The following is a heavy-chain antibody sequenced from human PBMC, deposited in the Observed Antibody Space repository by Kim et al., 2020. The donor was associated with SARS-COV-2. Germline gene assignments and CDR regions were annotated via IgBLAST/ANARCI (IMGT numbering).Heavy chain of an antibody. J-gene: IGHJ4*02. CDR2: IWYDGSNI. D-gene: IGHD1-1*01. CDR1: GFTFSSYG. V-gene: IGHV3-33*01. CDR3: ARDRNIGSSYFDS. Sequence: GGSLRLSCAASGFTFSSYGMHWVRQAPGKGLEWVAVIWYDGSNIFYADSVKGRFTISRDNSKNTLYLQMNSLRAEDMAVYYCARDRNIGSSYFDSWGQGTLATVSS.